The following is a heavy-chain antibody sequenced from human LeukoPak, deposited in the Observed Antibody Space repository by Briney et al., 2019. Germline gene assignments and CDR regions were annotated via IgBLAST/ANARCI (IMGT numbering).Heavy chain of an antibody. CDR3: ALIGVVIPPDTYDV. CDR1: RFTFSDYA. J-gene: IGHJ3*01. Sequence: PGGSLRLSCSAFRFTFSDYAFHWVRQAPGKGLEWLAFIRYDGSDSYYTDSVKGRFTISRDNSKKTLYLQMDSLRTEDTAFYYCALIGVVIPPDTYDVWGQGTLVTVSS. D-gene: IGHD2-21*01. V-gene: IGHV3-30*02. CDR2: IRYDGSDS.